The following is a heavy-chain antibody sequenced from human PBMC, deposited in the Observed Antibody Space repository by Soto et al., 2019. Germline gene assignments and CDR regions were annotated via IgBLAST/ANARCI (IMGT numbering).Heavy chain of an antibody. J-gene: IGHJ6*02. V-gene: IGHV3-23*01. CDR2: ISGSGGST. CDR3: AKVPDSGSYVRRPYYYYYYGMDV. Sequence: HPGGSLRLSCAASGFTFSSYAMSWVRQAPGKGLEWVSAISGSGGSTYYADSVKGRFTISRDNSKNTLYLQMNSLRAEDTAVYYCAKVPDSGSYVRRPYYYYYYGMDVWGQGTTVTVSS. CDR1: GFTFSSYA. D-gene: IGHD1-26*01.